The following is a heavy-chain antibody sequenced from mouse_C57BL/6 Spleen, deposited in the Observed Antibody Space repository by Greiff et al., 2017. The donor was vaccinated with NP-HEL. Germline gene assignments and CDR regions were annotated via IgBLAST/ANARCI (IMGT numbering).Heavy chain of an antibody. D-gene: IGHD2-4*01. J-gene: IGHJ1*03. CDR3: AGSQSAMNTTYFGV. CDR1: GYTFTSYW. CDR2: IDPSDSYT. V-gene: IGHV1-69*01. Sequence: QVQLQQPGAELVMPGASVKLSCKASGYTFTSYWMHWVKQRPGQGLEWIGEIDPSDSYTNYNQKFKGKSTLTVDKSSSTAYMQLSSLTSEDSAVYYCAGSQSAMNTTYFGVWGTGTTVTVSS.